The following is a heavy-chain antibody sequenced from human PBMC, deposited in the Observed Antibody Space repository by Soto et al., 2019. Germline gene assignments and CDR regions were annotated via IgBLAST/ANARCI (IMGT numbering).Heavy chain of an antibody. D-gene: IGHD6-13*01. CDR3: ARRVAAAGTFDY. CDR2: IYYSGST. CDR1: GGSISSSSYY. J-gene: IGHJ4*02. V-gene: IGHV4-39*01. Sequence: SETLSLTCTVSGGSISSSSYYWGWIHQPPGKGLEWIGSIYYSGSTYYNPSLKSRVTISVDTSKNQFSLKLSSVTAADTAVYYCARRVAAAGTFDYWGQGTLVTVSS.